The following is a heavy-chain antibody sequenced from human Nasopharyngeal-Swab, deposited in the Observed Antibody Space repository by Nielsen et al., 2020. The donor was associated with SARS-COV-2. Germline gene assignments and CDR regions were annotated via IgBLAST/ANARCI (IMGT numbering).Heavy chain of an antibody. CDR1: GYSFTSYW. V-gene: IGHV5-51*01. Sequence: KVSCKGFGYSFTSYWIVWVRQMPGKGLEWMGIIYPGDSDTRYSPSFQGQVTISADKTISTAYLQWSSLRASDTAMYYCARHDYGDFIPPDYWGQGTLVTVSS. D-gene: IGHD4-17*01. CDR2: IYPGDSDT. J-gene: IGHJ4*02. CDR3: ARHDYGDFIPPDY.